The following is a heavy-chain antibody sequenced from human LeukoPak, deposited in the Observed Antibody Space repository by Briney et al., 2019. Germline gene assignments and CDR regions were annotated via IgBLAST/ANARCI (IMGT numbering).Heavy chain of an antibody. V-gene: IGHV3-64*01. CDR3: ARSEVITLRVAFDI. CDR2: ISSNGGST. Sequence: PGGSLRLSCAASGFTFSSYAMDWARQAPGKGLEYVSAISSNGGSTYYANSVKGRFTISRDNSKNTLYLQMGSLRAEDMAVYYCARSEVITLRVAFDIWGQGTMVTVYS. CDR1: GFTFSSYA. J-gene: IGHJ3*02. D-gene: IGHD3-22*01.